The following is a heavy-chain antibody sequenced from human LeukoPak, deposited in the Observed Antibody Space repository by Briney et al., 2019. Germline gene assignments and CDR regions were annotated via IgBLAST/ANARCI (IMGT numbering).Heavy chain of an antibody. CDR2: INHSGST. CDR3: ACRWFGAGGNWFNP. D-gene: IGHD3-10*01. V-gene: IGHV4-34*01. CDR1: GGSISSYY. J-gene: IGHJ5*02. Sequence: ASETLSLTCTVSGGSISSYYWSWIRQPPGKGLEWIGEINHSGSTNYNPSLKSRVTISVDTSKNQFSLKLSSVTAADTAVYYCACRWFGAGGNWFNPWGQGTLVTVSS.